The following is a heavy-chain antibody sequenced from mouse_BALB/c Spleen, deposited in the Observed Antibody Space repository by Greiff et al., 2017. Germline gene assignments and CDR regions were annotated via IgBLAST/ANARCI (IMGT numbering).Heavy chain of an antibody. D-gene: IGHD1-1*01. CDR1: GYTFTSYW. J-gene: IGHJ2*01. Sequence: QVQLQQPGAELVKPGASVKLSCKASGYTFTSYWMHWVKQRPGQGLEWIGEINPSNGRTNYNEKFKSKATLTVDKSSSTAYMQLSSLTSEDSAVYYCARDEDYYGSRGGYFDYWGQGTTLTVSS. V-gene: IGHV1S81*02. CDR3: ARDEDYYGSRGGYFDY. CDR2: INPSNGRT.